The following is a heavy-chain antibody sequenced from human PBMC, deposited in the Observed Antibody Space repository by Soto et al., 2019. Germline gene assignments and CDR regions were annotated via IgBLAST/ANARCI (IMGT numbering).Heavy chain of an antibody. CDR2: INGDGSNT. V-gene: IGHV3-74*01. D-gene: IGHD3-16*02. J-gene: IGHJ6*02. Sequence: EVQLVESGGGLFRLGGPLGLPCAALDLPSMNTCSPGAGQPQGRGLMWVSLINGDGSNTFYADSVKGRFTISRDNAKNTLYLQMNSLRAEDTALYYCARGYRWGMDVWGQGTTVTVSS. CDR1: DLPSMNT. CDR3: ARGYRWGMDV.